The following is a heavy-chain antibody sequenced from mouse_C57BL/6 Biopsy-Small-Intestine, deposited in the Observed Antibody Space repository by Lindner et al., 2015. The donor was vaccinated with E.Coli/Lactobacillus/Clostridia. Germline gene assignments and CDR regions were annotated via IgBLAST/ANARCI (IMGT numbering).Heavy chain of an antibody. CDR3: VYGDYWYFDV. J-gene: IGHJ1*01. CDR1: GYSFTGYN. D-gene: IGHD2-13*01. Sequence: VQLQESGAELVKPGASVKISCKASGYSFTGYNMNWVKQKPGQGLEWIGYINPYNDGTKYNEKFKGKATLTSDKSSSTTYMELNSLTSEDSAVYYCVYGDYWYFDVWGAGTTVTVSS. CDR2: INPYNDGT. V-gene: IGHV1-14*01.